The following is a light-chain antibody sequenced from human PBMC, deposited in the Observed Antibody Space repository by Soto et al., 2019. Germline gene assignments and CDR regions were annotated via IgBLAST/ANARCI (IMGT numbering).Light chain of an antibody. CDR3: SSYAGSNTMV. V-gene: IGLV2-8*01. Sequence: QSVLTQPPSASGSPGQSVTISCTGTSSDIGSFEYVSWFQQHPGKAPKLMIYEVNKRPSGVPDRFSGSKSGNTASLTVSGLQIGDEADYYCSSYAGSNTMVFGGGTKLTVL. CDR1: SSDIGSFEY. CDR2: EVN. J-gene: IGLJ2*01.